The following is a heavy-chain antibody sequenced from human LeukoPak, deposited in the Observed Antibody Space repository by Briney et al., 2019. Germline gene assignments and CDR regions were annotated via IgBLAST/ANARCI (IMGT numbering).Heavy chain of an antibody. Sequence: GGSLRLSCAASGFTVSSNYMSWVRQAPGKGLEWVSVIYSGGSTYYADSVKGRFTISRDNSKNTLYLQMNSLRAEDTAVYYCAREGGYCGGDCYYSDAFDIWGQGTMVTVSS. V-gene: IGHV3-66*01. CDR3: AREGGYCGGDCYYSDAFDI. J-gene: IGHJ3*02. D-gene: IGHD2-21*02. CDR2: IYSGGST. CDR1: GFTVSSNY.